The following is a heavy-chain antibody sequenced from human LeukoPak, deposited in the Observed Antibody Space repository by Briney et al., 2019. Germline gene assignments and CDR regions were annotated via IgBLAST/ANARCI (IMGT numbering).Heavy chain of an antibody. CDR2: IYYSGST. CDR1: GVSISSHY. D-gene: IGHD3-10*01. CDR3: ARDRGETGTGYFDY. J-gene: IGHJ4*02. V-gene: IGHV4-59*11. Sequence: SETLSLTCTVSGVSISSHYWSWLRQPPGKGLEWIGYIYYSGSTNYNPSLKSRVTISVDTSKNQFSLKLSSVTAADTAVYYCARDRGETGTGYFDYWGQGTLVTVSS.